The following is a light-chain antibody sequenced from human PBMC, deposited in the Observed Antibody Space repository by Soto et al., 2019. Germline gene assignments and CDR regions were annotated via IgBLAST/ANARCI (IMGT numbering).Light chain of an antibody. Sequence: EIVMTQSPATLSVSPGERVTLSCRASQSLNTNLAWYQQKPGQAPRLLIYRASTRATGVPARFSGSGSGTEFTLTISSLQSEDFAVYYCHQYNTWPPWTFGPGTKVKI. CDR2: RAS. V-gene: IGKV3-15*01. CDR1: QSLNTN. CDR3: HQYNTWPPWT. J-gene: IGKJ1*01.